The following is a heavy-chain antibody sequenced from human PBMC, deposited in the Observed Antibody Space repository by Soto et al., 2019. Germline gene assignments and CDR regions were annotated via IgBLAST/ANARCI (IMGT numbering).Heavy chain of an antibody. CDR1: GGSISSGGYY. V-gene: IGHV4-31*03. D-gene: IGHD3-3*01. CDR3: ARHQVYDLCGGPHDAFDI. J-gene: IGHJ3*02. Sequence: PSETLSLTCTVSGGSISSGGYYWSWIRQHPGKGLEWIGYIYYSGSTYYNPSLKSRVTISVDTSKNQFSLKLSSVTAADTAVYYSARHQVYDLCGGPHDAFDIWGRGTMVNV. CDR2: IYYSGST.